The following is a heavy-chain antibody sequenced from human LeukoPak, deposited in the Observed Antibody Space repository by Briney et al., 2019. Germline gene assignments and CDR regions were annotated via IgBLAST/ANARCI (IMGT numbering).Heavy chain of an antibody. J-gene: IGHJ2*01. V-gene: IGHV3-23*01. Sequence: GGSLRLSCAASGFTFSTFAMIWVRQPPGKGLEWVSSIFPSGGEIHYADSVRGRFTISRDNSKNTLYLQMNSLRAEDTAVYYCAKDLTRRYCSGGSCYGSSGYFDLWGRGTLVTVSS. D-gene: IGHD2-15*01. CDR1: GFTFSTFA. CDR2: IFPSGGEI. CDR3: AKDLTRRYCSGGSCYGSSGYFDL.